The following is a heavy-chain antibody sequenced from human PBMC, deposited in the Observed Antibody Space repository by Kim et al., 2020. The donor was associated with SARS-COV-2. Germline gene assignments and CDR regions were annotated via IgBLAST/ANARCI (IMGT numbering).Heavy chain of an antibody. CDR3: ASRGYTYGSDY. CDR1: GGSISSSSYY. V-gene: IGHV4-39*01. Sequence: SETLSLTCTVSGGSISSSSYYWGWIRQPPGMGLEWIGSFYYSGSTFYNPSLKSRVTISVDTSKNQFSLKLSSVTAADTAVYYCASRGYTYGSDYWGQGTLVTVSS. D-gene: IGHD5-18*01. J-gene: IGHJ4*02. CDR2: FYYSGST.